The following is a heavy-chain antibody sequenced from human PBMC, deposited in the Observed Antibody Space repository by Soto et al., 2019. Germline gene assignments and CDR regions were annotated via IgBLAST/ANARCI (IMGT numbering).Heavy chain of an antibody. Sequence: XTLSLPCPVSGGSVSSFTYYWGWIRQPPGKGLEWIGNVYYNENTYYNTSLKSRFTITVDTAKKQLSLNLRSVTAADTSMYFCARRERYYGSPGWFDPWGPGTLVTVS. CDR2: VYYNENT. J-gene: IGHJ5*02. CDR1: GGSVSSFTYY. D-gene: IGHD3-10*01. V-gene: IGHV4-39*01. CDR3: ARRERYYGSPGWFDP.